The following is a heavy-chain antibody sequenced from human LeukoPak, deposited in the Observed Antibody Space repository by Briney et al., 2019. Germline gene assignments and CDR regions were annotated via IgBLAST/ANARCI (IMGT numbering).Heavy chain of an antibody. CDR2: IYPGDSDT. CDR1: GYSFTSYW. Sequence: GESLKISCKGSGYSFTSYWIGWVRQMPGKGLEWMGIIYPGDSDTRYSPSFQGQVTISADKSISTAYLQWSSLKASDTAMYYCARHLLTMVRGVNYYGMDVWGQGTTVTVSS. D-gene: IGHD3-10*01. V-gene: IGHV5-51*01. CDR3: ARHLLTMVRGVNYYGMDV. J-gene: IGHJ6*02.